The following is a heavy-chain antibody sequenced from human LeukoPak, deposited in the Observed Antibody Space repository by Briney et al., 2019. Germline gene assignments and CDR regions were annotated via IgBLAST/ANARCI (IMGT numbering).Heavy chain of an antibody. J-gene: IGHJ4*02. V-gene: IGHV3-9*01. D-gene: IGHD3-9*01. CDR3: AKGRLRYFDWFDY. CDR2: ISWNSGSI. Sequence: GGSLRLSCAASGFTFSSYSMNWVRQAPGKGLEWVSGISWNSGSIGYADSVKGRFTISRDNAKNSLYLQMNSLRAEDTALYYCAKGRLRYFDWFDYWGQGTLVTVSS. CDR1: GFTFSSYS.